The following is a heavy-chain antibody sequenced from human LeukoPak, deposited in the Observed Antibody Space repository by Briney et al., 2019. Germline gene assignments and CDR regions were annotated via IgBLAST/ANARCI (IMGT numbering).Heavy chain of an antibody. CDR1: GFTFSSYE. J-gene: IGHJ6*03. V-gene: IGHV3-48*03. CDR3: AIMGVVPAAISAGDYMDV. Sequence: GGSLRLSCAASGFTFSSYEMNWVRQAPGKGLEWVSYISSSGSTIYYADSVEGRFTISRDNAKNSLYLQMNSLRAEDTAVYYCAIMGVVPAAISAGDYMDVWGKGTTVTISS. D-gene: IGHD2-2*01. CDR2: ISSSGSTI.